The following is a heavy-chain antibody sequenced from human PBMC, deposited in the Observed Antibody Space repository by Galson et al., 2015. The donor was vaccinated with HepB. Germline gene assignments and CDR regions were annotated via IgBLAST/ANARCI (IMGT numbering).Heavy chain of an antibody. Sequence: SLRLCSAASGFTFSSYSMNWVRQAPGKRLEWVSSISSSSSYIYYADSVQGRFTISRDNAKNSLYLQMNSLRAEDTAVYYCARGSLRYCSSTSCYSSRSYYGMDVWGQGTTVTVSS. J-gene: IGHJ6*02. CDR1: GFTFSSYS. D-gene: IGHD2-2*01. CDR2: ISSSSSYI. V-gene: IGHV3-21*01. CDR3: ARGSLRYCSSTSCYSSRSYYGMDV.